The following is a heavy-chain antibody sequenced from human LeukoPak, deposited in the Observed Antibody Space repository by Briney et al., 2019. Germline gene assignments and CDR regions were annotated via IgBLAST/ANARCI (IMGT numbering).Heavy chain of an antibody. V-gene: IGHV3-64*01. Sequence: GGSLTLSCAASGFIFNNSGMGWVRQAPGKGLEYVSAISSNGGSTYYANSVKGRFTISRDNSKNTLYLQMGSLRAEDMAVYYCARALCSGGSCYSSYYGMDVWGQGTTVTVSS. D-gene: IGHD2-15*01. J-gene: IGHJ6*02. CDR2: ISSNGGST. CDR1: GFIFNNSG. CDR3: ARALCSGGSCYSSYYGMDV.